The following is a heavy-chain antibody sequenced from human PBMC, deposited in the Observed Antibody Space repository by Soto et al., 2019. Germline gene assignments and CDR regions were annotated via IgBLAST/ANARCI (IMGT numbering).Heavy chain of an antibody. Sequence: SVKVSCKASGGTFSSYAISWVRQAPVQGLEWMGGIIPIFGTANYAQKFQGRVTITADKSTSTAYMELSSLRSEDTAVYYCARETHRHVLRFLEWLSYYYGMDVWGQGTTVTVSS. V-gene: IGHV1-69*06. CDR1: GGTFSSYA. CDR2: IIPIFGTA. CDR3: ARETHRHVLRFLEWLSYYYGMDV. D-gene: IGHD3-3*01. J-gene: IGHJ6*02.